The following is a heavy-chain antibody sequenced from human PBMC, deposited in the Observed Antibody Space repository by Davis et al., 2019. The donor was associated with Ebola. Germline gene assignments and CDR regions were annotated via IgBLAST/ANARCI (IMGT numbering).Heavy chain of an antibody. CDR2: ISSSSSYI. Sequence: GESLKISCAASGFTFSSYSMNWVRQAPGKGPEWVSSISSSSSYIYYADSVKGRFTISRDNAKNSLYLQMNSLRAEDTAVYYCAREGERYCSGGSCYYRPYYYGMDVWGQGTTVTVSS. J-gene: IGHJ6*02. CDR3: AREGERYCSGGSCYYRPYYYGMDV. D-gene: IGHD2-15*01. V-gene: IGHV3-21*01. CDR1: GFTFSSYS.